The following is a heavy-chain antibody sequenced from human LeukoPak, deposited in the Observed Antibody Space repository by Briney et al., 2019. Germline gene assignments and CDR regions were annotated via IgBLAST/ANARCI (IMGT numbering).Heavy chain of an antibody. J-gene: IGHJ6*03. CDR2: INPNSGGT. Sequence: ASVKVSCKASGYTFTGYYMHWVRQAPGQGLAWMGWINPNSGGTNYAQKFQGRVTMTRDTSISTAYMELSRLRSDDTAVYYCARDQGDYTLGYYYMDVWGKGTTVTVSS. D-gene: IGHD4-11*01. V-gene: IGHV1-2*02. CDR3: ARDQGDYTLGYYYMDV. CDR1: GYTFTGYY.